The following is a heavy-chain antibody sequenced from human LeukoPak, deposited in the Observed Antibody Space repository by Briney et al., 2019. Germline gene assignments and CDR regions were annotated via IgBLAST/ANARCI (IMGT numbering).Heavy chain of an antibody. CDR3: ARAHGTRYFDCLLHADPDRFDY. Sequence: ASVKVSCKASGYTFTSYAMNWVRQAPGQGLEWMGWINTNTGNPTYAQGFTGRFVFSLDTSVSTAHLQISSLKAEDTAVYYCARAHGTRYFDCLLHADPDRFDYWGQGTLVTVSS. CDR2: INTNTGNP. D-gene: IGHD3-9*01. J-gene: IGHJ4*02. CDR1: GYTFTSYA. V-gene: IGHV7-4-1*02.